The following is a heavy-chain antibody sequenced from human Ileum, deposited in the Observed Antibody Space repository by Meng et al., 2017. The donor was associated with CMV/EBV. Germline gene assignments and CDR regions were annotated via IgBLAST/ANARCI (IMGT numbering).Heavy chain of an antibody. D-gene: IGHD3-10*01. CDR1: GYTFTDYY. CDR3: ARDGYYGSGGYYA. V-gene: IGHV1-2*02. Sequence: ASVKVSCKASGYTFTDYYMHWVRQAPGQGLEWMGWINPNSGGTNYAQKFQGRVTMTRDTSISTAYMELSGLRFDDTAVYYCARDGYYGSGGYYAWGQGTLVTV. J-gene: IGHJ5*02. CDR2: INPNSGGT.